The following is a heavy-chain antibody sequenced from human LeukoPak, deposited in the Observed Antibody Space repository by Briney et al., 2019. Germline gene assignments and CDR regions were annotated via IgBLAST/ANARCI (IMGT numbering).Heavy chain of an antibody. V-gene: IGHV3-21*01. CDR2: ISSSSSYI. Sequence: GGSLRLSCAASGFTFSSYSMNWVCQAPGKGLEWVSSISSSSSYIYYADSVKGRFTISRDNAKNSLYLQMNSLRAEDTAVYYCARCSGGSCYYDYWGQGTLVTVSS. J-gene: IGHJ4*02. CDR3: ARCSGGSCYYDY. D-gene: IGHD2-15*01. CDR1: GFTFSSYS.